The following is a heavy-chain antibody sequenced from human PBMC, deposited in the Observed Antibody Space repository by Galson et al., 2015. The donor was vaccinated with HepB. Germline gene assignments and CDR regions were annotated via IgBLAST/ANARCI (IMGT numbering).Heavy chain of an antibody. CDR1: GYTFTSYG. V-gene: IGHV1-18*04. J-gene: IGHJ6*02. CDR2: ISAYNGNT. CDR3: ARDSITMIVKLGYYYYGMDV. Sequence: SVKVSCKASGYTFTSYGISWVRQAPGQGLEWMGWISAYNGNTNYAQKLQGRVTMTTDTSTSTAYMELRSLRSDDTAVYYCARDSITMIVKLGYYYYGMDVWGQGTTVTVSS. D-gene: IGHD3-22*01.